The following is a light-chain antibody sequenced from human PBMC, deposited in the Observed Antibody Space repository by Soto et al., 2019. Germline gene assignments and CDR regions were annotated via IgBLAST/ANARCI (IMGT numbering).Light chain of an antibody. V-gene: IGKV1-33*01. CDR1: QDISDV. J-gene: IGKJ5*01. CDR2: DAS. Sequence: DSQMTHSPSALCASVGDRVTVTCEASQDISDVLNWYQQQPGKAPKVLIYDASKLQTGVPSRFSGRGSGKDFTFTISSLQPDDSGTYYCQQFYDLPITFGQGTRLEIK. CDR3: QQFYDLPIT.